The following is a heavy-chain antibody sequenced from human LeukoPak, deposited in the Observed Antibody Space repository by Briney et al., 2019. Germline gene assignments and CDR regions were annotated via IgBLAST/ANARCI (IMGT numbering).Heavy chain of an antibody. J-gene: IGHJ4*02. V-gene: IGHV4-59*08. D-gene: IGHD3-22*01. CDR1: GGSINNYY. CDR3: ARHQGHDFYDSSGYYSFDY. CDR2: IYYTGST. Sequence: SETLSLTCIVSGGSINNYYWSWIRQPPGKGLEWIGYIYYTGSTNYSPSLKSRVTISADTSKNQFSLKLRSVTAADTAVYFCARHQGHDFYDSSGYYSFDYWGQGTLVTVSS.